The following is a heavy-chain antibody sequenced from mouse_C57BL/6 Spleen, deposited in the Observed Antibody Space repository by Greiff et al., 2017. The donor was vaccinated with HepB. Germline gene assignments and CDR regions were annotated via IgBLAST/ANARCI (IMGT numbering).Heavy chain of an antibody. CDR3: ARRAVVAPYWYFDV. D-gene: IGHD1-1*01. V-gene: IGHV1-64*01. CDR2: IHPNSGST. Sequence: VQLQQPGAELVKPGASVKLSCKASGYTFTSYWMHWVKQRPGQGLEWIGMIHPNSGSTNYNEKFKSKATLTVDKSSSTAYMQLSSLTSEDSAVYYCARRAVVAPYWYFDVWGTGTTVTVSS. J-gene: IGHJ1*03. CDR1: GYTFTSYW.